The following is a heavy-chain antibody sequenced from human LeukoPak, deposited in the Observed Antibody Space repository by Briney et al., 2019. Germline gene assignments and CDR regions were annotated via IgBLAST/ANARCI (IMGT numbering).Heavy chain of an antibody. CDR2: INAGNGNT. D-gene: IGHD6-19*01. J-gene: IGHJ4*02. CDR1: GYTFTSYA. CDR3: ARDRVSSGWYLFDY. Sequence: GASVKVSCKASGYTFTSYAMHWVRQAPGQRLEWMGWINAGNGNTKYSQKFQGRVTITRDTSASTAYMELSSLRSEDTAVYYFARDRVSSGWYLFDYWGQGTLVTVSS. V-gene: IGHV1-3*01.